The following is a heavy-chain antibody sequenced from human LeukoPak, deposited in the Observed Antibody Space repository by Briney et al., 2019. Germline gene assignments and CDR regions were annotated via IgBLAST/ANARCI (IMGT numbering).Heavy chain of an antibody. J-gene: IGHJ6*03. Sequence: GGTLRLSCAASGVTFSTYGMSWVRQAPGKGLEWVSASGGSGGGTYYADSVKGRFTISRDNSKNTLYLQMNSLRAEDTAVYYCAKRGSGWYEDYYYYMDVWGKGTTVTISS. CDR1: GVTFSTYG. D-gene: IGHD6-19*01. V-gene: IGHV3-23*01. CDR2: SGGSGGGT. CDR3: AKRGSGWYEDYYYYMDV.